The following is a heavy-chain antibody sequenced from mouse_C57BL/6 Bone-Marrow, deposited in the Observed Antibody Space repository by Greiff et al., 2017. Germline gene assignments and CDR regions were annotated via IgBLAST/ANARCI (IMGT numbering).Heavy chain of an antibody. J-gene: IGHJ1*03. V-gene: IGHV3-6*01. CDR1: GYSITSGYY. CDR3: ARGGFYYGYDGEDWYCDV. Sequence: DVKLQESGPGLVKPSQSLSLTCSVTGYSITSGYYWNWLRQFPGNKLEWMGYISYDGSKNYNPFLKNRISIPRDTSKNQFFLKLNSVTTEDTATYYCARGGFYYGYDGEDWYCDVWGTGTTVTVSS. D-gene: IGHD2-2*01. CDR2: ISYDGSK.